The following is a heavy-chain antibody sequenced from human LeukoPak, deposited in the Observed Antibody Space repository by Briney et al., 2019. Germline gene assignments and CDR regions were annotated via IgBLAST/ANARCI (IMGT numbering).Heavy chain of an antibody. CDR2: ISSSSSYI. CDR3: ARGPYQLLPFDY. Sequence: GRSLRLSCAASGFTFSSYGMRWVRQAPGKGLEWVSSISSSSSYIYYADSVKGRFTISRDNAKNSLYLQMNSLRAEDTAVYYCARGPYQLLPFDYWGQGTLVTVSS. J-gene: IGHJ4*02. V-gene: IGHV3-21*01. CDR1: GFTFSSYG. D-gene: IGHD2-2*01.